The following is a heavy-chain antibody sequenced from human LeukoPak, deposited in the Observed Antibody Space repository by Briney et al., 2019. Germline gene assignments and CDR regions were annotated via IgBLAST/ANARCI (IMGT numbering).Heavy chain of an antibody. CDR1: GGSISSSTYY. D-gene: IGHD4-17*01. CDR2: IYYSGST. CDR3: ARDYGDFAFDS. J-gene: IGHJ4*02. V-gene: IGHV4-39*02. Sequence: PSETLSLTCTVSGGSISSSTYYGGWLRQPPGKGLEWIGNIYYSGSTYHSPSLKSRVTISVDTSKNQFSLKLSSVTATDTAVYYCARDYGDFAFDSWGQGTLVTVSS.